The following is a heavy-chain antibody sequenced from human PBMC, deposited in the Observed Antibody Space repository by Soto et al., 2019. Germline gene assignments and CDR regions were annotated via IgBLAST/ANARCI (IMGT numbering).Heavy chain of an antibody. V-gene: IGHV2-5*02. CDR2: IYWDDDQ. CDR3: AHDDVAQQGFDY. J-gene: IGHJ4*02. CDR1: GFSLSTRGVG. Sequence: QITLRESGPTLVKPTQTLTLTCTFSGFSLSTRGVGVGWIRQPPGEALEWLALIYWDDDQRYSASLRSRLTITKDTSKNQVFLTMTNMNPVDTATYYGAHDDVAQQGFDYWGQGALVTVSS. D-gene: IGHD5-12*01.